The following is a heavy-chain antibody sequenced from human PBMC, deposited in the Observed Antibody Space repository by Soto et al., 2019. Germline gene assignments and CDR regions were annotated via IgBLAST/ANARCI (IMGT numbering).Heavy chain of an antibody. CDR2: ISWDGGRT. Sequence: ETLSLTCTASGGSISSGGYYWSWIPQHPGKGPEWISLISWDGGRTLYSDSVKGRFIISRDNSKNSLYLQMNSLTTEDTALYYCARDTYDIFTGQKRYFDYWGQGILVTVSS. CDR1: GGSISSGGYY. J-gene: IGHJ4*02. D-gene: IGHD3-9*01. V-gene: IGHV3-43*01. CDR3: ARDTYDIFTGQKRYFDY.